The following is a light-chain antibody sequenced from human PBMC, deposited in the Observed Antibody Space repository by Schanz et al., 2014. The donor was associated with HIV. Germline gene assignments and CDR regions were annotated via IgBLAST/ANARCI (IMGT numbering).Light chain of an antibody. CDR2: EVN. CDR3: CSYAGSYTFVL. Sequence: QSALTQPPSASGSPGQSVTIACNGTSSDIGGYDYVSWYQQSPGKAPKLLIYEVNKRPSGVPDRFSGSKSGNTASLTISGLQTEDEADYYCCSYAGSYTFVLFGGGTKLTVL. CDR1: SSDIGGYDY. J-gene: IGLJ2*01. V-gene: IGLV2-8*01.